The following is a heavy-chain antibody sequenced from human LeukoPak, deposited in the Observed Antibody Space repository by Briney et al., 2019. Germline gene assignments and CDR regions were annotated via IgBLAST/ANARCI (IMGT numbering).Heavy chain of an antibody. D-gene: IGHD1-26*01. CDR1: GFTFSSYA. J-gene: IGHJ4*02. V-gene: IGHV3-23*01. CDR3: AKALGNYYYFDY. CDR2: ISGSGGST. Sequence: GGSLRLSCAASGFTFSSYAITWVRQAPGKGLEWVSAISGSGGSTYYADSVKGRFTISRDNSKNTLYLQMNSLRAEDTAVYYCAKALGNYYYFDYWGQGTLVTVSS.